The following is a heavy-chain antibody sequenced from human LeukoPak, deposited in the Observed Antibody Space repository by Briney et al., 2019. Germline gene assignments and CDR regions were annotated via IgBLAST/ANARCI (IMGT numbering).Heavy chain of an antibody. V-gene: IGHV4-59*01. CDR2: IYYSGST. Sequence: SETLSLTCTASGFSISNYYWSWIRQAPGKGLEWVSYIYYSGSTNYNPSIKSRVTISVDTSKTQYFLKLSSVTAADTAVYYCARASSGWYSLFDSWGQGTLVTVSS. CDR3: ARASSGWYSLFDS. J-gene: IGHJ4*02. D-gene: IGHD6-19*01. CDR1: GFSISNYY.